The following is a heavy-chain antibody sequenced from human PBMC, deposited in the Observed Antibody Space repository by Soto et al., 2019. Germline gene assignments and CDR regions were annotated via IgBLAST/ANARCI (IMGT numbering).Heavy chain of an antibody. V-gene: IGHV3-30-3*01. J-gene: IGHJ4*02. CDR1: GFTFSSYA. D-gene: IGHD6-13*01. Sequence: QVQLVESGGGVVQPGRSLRLSCAASGFTFSSYAMHWVRQAPGKGLEWVAVISYDGSNKYYADSVKGRFTISRDNSKNTLYLQMNRLRAEDTAVYYCARGRSVGSSWYCYWGQGTLVTVSS. CDR3: ARGRSVGSSWYCY. CDR2: ISYDGSNK.